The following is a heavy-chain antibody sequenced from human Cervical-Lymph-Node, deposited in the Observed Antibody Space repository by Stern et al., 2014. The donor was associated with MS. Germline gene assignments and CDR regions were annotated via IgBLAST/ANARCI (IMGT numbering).Heavy chain of an antibody. J-gene: IGHJ6*02. V-gene: IGHV3-48*01. CDR3: ARTRLAGNWFHYGMDV. CDR2: ISSSSGTI. D-gene: IGHD6-19*01. CDR1: GFTFSGYS. Sequence: EVQLVESGGGLVQPGGSLRLSCAASGFTFSGYSMNWVRQAPGKGLEWVSYISSSSGTIYYADSVKGRFTISRDNAKNSLSLQMNSLRVEDTAVYSCARTRLAGNWFHYGMDVWGQGTTVTVSS.